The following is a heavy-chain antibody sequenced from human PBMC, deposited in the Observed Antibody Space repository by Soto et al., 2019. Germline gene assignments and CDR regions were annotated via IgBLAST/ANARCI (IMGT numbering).Heavy chain of an antibody. V-gene: IGHV5-10-1*01. D-gene: IGHD3-22*01. J-gene: IGHJ3*02. CDR2: IDPSDSYT. CDR3: ARLFNYYDSSGYLAFEI. Sequence: GESLKISCKGSGYSFTSYWISWVRQMPGKGLEWMGRIDPSDSYTNYSPSFQGHVTISADKSISTAYLQWSSLKASDTAMYYCARLFNYYDSSGYLAFEIWGQGTMVTVSS. CDR1: GYSFTSYW.